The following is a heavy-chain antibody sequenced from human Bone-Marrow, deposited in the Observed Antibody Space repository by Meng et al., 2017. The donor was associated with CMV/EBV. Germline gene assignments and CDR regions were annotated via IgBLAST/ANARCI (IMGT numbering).Heavy chain of an antibody. CDR2: IKQDGSEK. CDR3: ARRGSGSYSVYYYGMDV. D-gene: IGHD3-10*01. CDR1: GGSISSSSYY. J-gene: IGHJ6*02. Sequence: ETLSLTCTVSGGSISSSSYYWGWIRQPPGKGLEWVANIKQDGSEKYYVDSVKGRFTISRDNAKNSLYLQMNSLRAEDTAVYYWARRGSGSYSVYYYGMDVWGQGTTVTVSS. V-gene: IGHV3-7*01.